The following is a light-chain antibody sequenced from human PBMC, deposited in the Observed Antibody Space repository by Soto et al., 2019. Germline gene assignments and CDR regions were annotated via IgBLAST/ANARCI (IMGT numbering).Light chain of an antibody. J-gene: IGKJ3*01. V-gene: IGKV3-20*01. CDR3: QQYEASPLT. CDR2: AAS. CDR1: QSLSTYS. Sequence: EIVLTQSPGPLSVSPGERATLSCRATQSLSTYSLAGYQQKPGQTHRLLIYAASTRDTDIPDRFHGSGSGTDFALTISRLEPEEFAMYYCQQYEASPLTFGPGTNVHVK.